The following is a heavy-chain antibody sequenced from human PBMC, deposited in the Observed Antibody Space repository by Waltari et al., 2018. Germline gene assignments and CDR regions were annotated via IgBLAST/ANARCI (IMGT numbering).Heavy chain of an antibody. Sequence: EVQLVESGGGLVRPGGSLRLSCAASGFTFGSYWMSWVRQAPGKGLEWVANIKQDGSEKYYVDSVKGRFTISRDNAKNSLYLQMNSLRAEDTAVYYCARGGDFWSGFDYWGQGTLVTVSS. D-gene: IGHD3-3*01. CDR3: ARGGDFWSGFDY. CDR2: IKQDGSEK. V-gene: IGHV3-7*03. J-gene: IGHJ4*02. CDR1: GFTFGSYW.